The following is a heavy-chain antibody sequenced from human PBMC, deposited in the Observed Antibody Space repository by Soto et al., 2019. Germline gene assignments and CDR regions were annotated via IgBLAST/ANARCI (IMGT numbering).Heavy chain of an antibody. CDR1: GGTFSSYA. J-gene: IGHJ6*02. CDR2: IIPISETT. Sequence: QVQLVQSGAEVKKPGSSVKVSCKASGGTFSSYAISWVRQAPGQGLKWMGGIIPISETTNYAQKFQGRVTITADESKSTAYMELSSLKSEDTAVYYCPRSQGSSTSLEIYYYYYYGMDVWGQGTTVTVSS. V-gene: IGHV1-69*01. D-gene: IGHD2-2*01. CDR3: PRSQGSSTSLEIYYYYYYGMDV.